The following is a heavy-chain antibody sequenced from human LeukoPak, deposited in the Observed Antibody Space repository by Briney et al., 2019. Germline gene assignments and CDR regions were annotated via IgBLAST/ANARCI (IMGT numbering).Heavy chain of an antibody. D-gene: IGHD2-2*01. CDR1: GYTFTGYY. CDR3: ARLNPPCSSTSCYGYGDYGTGLDP. CDR2: INPNSGGT. J-gene: IGHJ5*02. Sequence: ASVKVSCKASGYTFTGYYMHWVRQAPGQGLEWMGWINPNSGGTNYAQKFQGRVTMTRDTSISTAYMELSRLRSDDTAVYYCARLNPPCSSTSCYGYGDYGTGLDPWGRGTLVTVSS. V-gene: IGHV1-2*02.